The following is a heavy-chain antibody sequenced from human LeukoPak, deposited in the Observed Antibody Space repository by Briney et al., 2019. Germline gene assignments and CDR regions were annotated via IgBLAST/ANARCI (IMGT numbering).Heavy chain of an antibody. CDR1: GGTFSSYA. CDR2: IIPIFGTA. Sequence: SVKVSCKASGGTFSSYAISWVRQAPGQGLEWMGRIIPIFGTANYAQKFQGRVTITADESTSTAYMELSSLRSEDTAVYYCARDQGYCSSTSCYTGLDYWGQGTLVTVSS. CDR3: ARDQGYCSSTSCYTGLDY. J-gene: IGHJ4*02. D-gene: IGHD2-2*02. V-gene: IGHV1-69*13.